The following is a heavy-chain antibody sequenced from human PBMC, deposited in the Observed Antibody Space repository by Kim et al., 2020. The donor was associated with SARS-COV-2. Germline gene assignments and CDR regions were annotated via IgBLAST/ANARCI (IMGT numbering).Heavy chain of an antibody. Sequence: GGSLRLSCAASGFTFSSYGMHWVRQAPGKGLEWVAAISYDGSNKNYADSVKGRFTISRDNSKNTLYLQMNSLRGEDTAVYYCARDFDGYSSGWNYYYYGMDVWGQGTTLTVSS. D-gene: IGHD6-19*01. V-gene: IGHV3-33*05. CDR2: ISYDGSNK. J-gene: IGHJ6*02. CDR3: ARDFDGYSSGWNYYYYGMDV. CDR1: GFTFSSYG.